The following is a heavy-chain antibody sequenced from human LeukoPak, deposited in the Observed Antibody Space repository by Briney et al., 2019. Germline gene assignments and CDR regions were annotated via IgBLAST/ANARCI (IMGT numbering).Heavy chain of an antibody. Sequence: GESLKISWKGSGYSFTSYWIGWGRQRPGKGLEWMGIIYPGDSDTRYSPSFQGQVTISAAKSITTASLQWSSLKASDTAMYYCARHYCSSTSCPYYYYYMDVWGIGTTVTVSS. V-gene: IGHV5-51*01. J-gene: IGHJ6*03. CDR3: ARHYCSSTSCPYYYYYMDV. CDR2: IYPGDSDT. CDR1: GYSFTSYW. D-gene: IGHD2-2*01.